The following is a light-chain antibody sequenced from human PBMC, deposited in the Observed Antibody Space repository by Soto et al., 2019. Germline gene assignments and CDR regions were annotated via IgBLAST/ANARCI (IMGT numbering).Light chain of an antibody. CDR3: QQYADSSWT. Sequence: DIQMTQSPSTLSATAGDRVTITCRASQAVSTWLAWFQQKPGKAPNLLIYGVSSVESGVPSRFSGSGSGTEFTLTINNLQPDDFATYYCQQYADSSWTFGQGTKVE. CDR1: QAVSTW. CDR2: GVS. V-gene: IGKV1-5*03. J-gene: IGKJ1*01.